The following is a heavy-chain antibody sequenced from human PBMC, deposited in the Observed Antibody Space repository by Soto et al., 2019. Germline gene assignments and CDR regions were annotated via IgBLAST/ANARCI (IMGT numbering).Heavy chain of an antibody. CDR2: IIPILGIA. CDR3: ARDSRVYCSGGSCYLPFDY. D-gene: IGHD2-15*01. CDR1: GGTFSSYT. J-gene: IGHJ4*02. V-gene: IGHV1-69*08. Sequence: QVQLVQSGAEVKKPGSSVKVSCKASGGTFSSYTISWVRQAPGQGLEWMGRIIPILGIANYAQKFQGRVTITADKSTSTAYMELSSLISEDTAVYYCARDSRVYCSGGSCYLPFDYWGQGTLVTVSS.